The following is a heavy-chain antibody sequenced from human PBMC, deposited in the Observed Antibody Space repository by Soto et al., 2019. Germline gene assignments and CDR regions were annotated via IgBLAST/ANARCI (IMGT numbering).Heavy chain of an antibody. V-gene: IGHV3-11*05. CDR3: ARDYYGSGSSYFDY. D-gene: IGHD3-10*01. CDR1: GFTFSDYY. Sequence: QVQLVESGGGLVKPGGSLRLSCTVSGFTFSDYYMSWIRQAPGEGLECVSYISSSSTYTNYADSVKGRFTISRDNAKNSLYLQMNSLRAEDTAVYYCARDYYGSGSSYFDYWGQGTLVTVSS. CDR2: ISSSSTYT. J-gene: IGHJ4*02.